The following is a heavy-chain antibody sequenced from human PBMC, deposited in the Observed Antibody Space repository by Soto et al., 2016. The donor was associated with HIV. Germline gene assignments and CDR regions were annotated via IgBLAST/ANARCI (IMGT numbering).Heavy chain of an antibody. CDR2: ISSSGGTS. D-gene: IGHD3-22*01. J-gene: IGHJ1*01. CDR1: GFTFSSYA. V-gene: IGHV3-23*01. CDR3: ATDPYFYDSSSYPLRADYFQS. Sequence: VELLESGGKLVQTGGSLTLSCKVSGFTFSSYAMNWVRQVQGKGLEWVSVISSSGGTSSYADSVEGRFIISRDDSNNKLFLQMNNLTVDDTALYYCATDPYFYDSSSYPLRADYFQSWGQGTPVTVSS.